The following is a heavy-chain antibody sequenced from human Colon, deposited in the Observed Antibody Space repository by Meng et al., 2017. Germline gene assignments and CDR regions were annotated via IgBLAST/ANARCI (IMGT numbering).Heavy chain of an antibody. CDR1: GASVSSGDYY. Sequence: QGQLQESGPGLVRPSETPSLTCTVSGASVSSGDYYWSWIRQPPGKGLEWLGYIYYTGNTNYNPSLKNRVTISLDTSNNQFSLKLTSMTAADAAIYYCARVNGDFDEAWFDPWGQGTLVTVSS. CDR2: IYYTGNT. D-gene: IGHD2-21*02. CDR3: ARVNGDFDEAWFDP. V-gene: IGHV4-61*08. J-gene: IGHJ5*02.